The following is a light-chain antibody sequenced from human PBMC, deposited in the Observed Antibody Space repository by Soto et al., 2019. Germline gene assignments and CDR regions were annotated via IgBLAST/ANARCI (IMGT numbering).Light chain of an antibody. CDR1: QSITTF. Sequence: DIQMTQSPSTLSASIGDRVTITCRASQSITTFLAWYQQKPGKAPQILIYDASKLEPGVPSRLSGGGSGTEFPLTISSLQPDDFATYYCQQYSTYPLTCGGGTRVELK. J-gene: IGKJ4*01. CDR2: DAS. V-gene: IGKV1-5*01. CDR3: QQYSTYPLT.